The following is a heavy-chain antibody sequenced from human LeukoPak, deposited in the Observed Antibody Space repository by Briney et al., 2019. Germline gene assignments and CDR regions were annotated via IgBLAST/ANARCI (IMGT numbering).Heavy chain of an antibody. CDR3: ARDEYSSFDY. CDR2: VSYDGSNK. D-gene: IGHD6-6*01. J-gene: IGHJ4*02. Sequence: PGGSLRLSCAASGFTFSNYAMHWVRQAPGKGLEWVAVVSYDGSNKYYADSVKGRFTISRDNSKNTLYLQMNSLRAEDTAVYYCARDEYSSFDYWGQGTLVTVSS. CDR1: GFTFSNYA. V-gene: IGHV3-30-3*01.